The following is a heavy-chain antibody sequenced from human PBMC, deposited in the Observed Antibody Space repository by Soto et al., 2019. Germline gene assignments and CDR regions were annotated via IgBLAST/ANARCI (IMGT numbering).Heavy chain of an antibody. CDR1: GASMNSYH. CDR2: IHSSGST. J-gene: IGHJ5*02. V-gene: IGHV4-4*07. CDR3: ARDQGVAAAGITWFDP. Sequence: SESLSLTCTVSGASMNSYHWSWIRQPAGKGLEWIGHIHSSGSTNYNPSLKSRVTMSVDTSKNQFSLRLMSLTAADTAVYYCARDQGVAAAGITWFDPWGQGSLVTVSS. D-gene: IGHD6-13*01.